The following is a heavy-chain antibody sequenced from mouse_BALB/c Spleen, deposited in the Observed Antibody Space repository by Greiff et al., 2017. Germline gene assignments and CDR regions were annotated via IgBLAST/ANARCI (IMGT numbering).Heavy chain of an antibody. J-gene: IGHJ3*01. CDR1: GYTFTSYY. CDR2: INPSNGGT. V-gene: IGHV1S81*02. Sequence: QVHVKQSGAELVKPGASVKLSCKASGYTFTSYYMYWVKQRPGQGLEWIGEINPSNGGTNFNEKFKSKATLTVDKSSSTAYMQLSSLTSEDSAVYYCTRGDWFAYWGQGTLVTVSA. CDR3: TRGDWFAY.